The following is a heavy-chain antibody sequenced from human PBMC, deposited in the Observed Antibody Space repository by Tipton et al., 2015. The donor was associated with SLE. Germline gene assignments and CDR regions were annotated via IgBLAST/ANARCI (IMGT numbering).Heavy chain of an antibody. CDR3: ARVDLTTADLTDGDWYFDL. V-gene: IGHV1-69*18. D-gene: IGHD4-11*01. CDR1: GGTFSRYS. J-gene: IGHJ2*01. Sequence: QLVQSGAEVKKPGSSVKVSCKASGGTFSRYSISWVRQAPGQGLEWMGRVFPMFGTANYVQTFQGRVTITADESTSTAYMELSSLRSEDTAVYYCARVDLTTADLTDGDWYFDLWGRGTLVTVSS. CDR2: VFPMFGTA.